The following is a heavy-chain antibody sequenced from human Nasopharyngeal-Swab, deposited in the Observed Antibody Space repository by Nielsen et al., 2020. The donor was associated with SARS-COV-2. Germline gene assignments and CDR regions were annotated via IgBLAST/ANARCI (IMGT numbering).Heavy chain of an antibody. V-gene: IGHV3-30*04. Sequence: GGSLRLSCAASGFTFSSYAMHWVRQAPGKGLEWVAVISYDGSNKYYADSVKGRFTISRDNSKNTLYLQMNSLRAEDTAVYYCARDSYYYDFWSDYLAAPENYYYYYMDVWGKGTTVTVSS. CDR2: ISYDGSNK. CDR3: ARDSYYYDFWSDYLAAPENYYYYYMDV. CDR1: GFTFSSYA. D-gene: IGHD3-3*01. J-gene: IGHJ6*03.